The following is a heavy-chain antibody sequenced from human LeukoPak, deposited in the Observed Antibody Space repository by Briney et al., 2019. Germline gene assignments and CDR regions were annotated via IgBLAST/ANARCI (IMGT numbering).Heavy chain of an antibody. V-gene: IGHV1-18*01. CDR2: ISAYNGNT. CDR1: GYTFTSYG. J-gene: IGHJ6*02. Sequence: ASVKVSCKASGYTFTSYGIRWVRQARGQGLEWMGWISAYNGNTNYAQKLQGRVTMTTDTSTSTAYMELRSLRSDDTAVYYCARDQNYYYYGMDVWGQGTTVTVSS. CDR3: ARDQNYYYYGMDV.